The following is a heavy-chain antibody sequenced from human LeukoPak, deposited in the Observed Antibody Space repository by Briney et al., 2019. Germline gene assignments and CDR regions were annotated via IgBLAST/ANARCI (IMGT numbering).Heavy chain of an antibody. D-gene: IGHD2/OR15-2a*01. CDR2: IYSGGST. CDR1: GFTVSSNY. Sequence: GGSLRLSCAASGFTVSSNYMSWVRQAPGKGLEWVSVIYSGGSTYYSDSVKGRFTIYRDNSKNTLYLQMNSLRAEDTAVYYCAREIVSSFDYWGQGTLVTVSS. CDR3: AREIVSSFDY. V-gene: IGHV3-53*01. J-gene: IGHJ4*02.